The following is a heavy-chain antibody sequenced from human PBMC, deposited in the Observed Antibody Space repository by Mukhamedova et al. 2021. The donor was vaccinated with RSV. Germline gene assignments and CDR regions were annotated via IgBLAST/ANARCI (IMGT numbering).Heavy chain of an antibody. V-gene: IGHV4-30-2*04. CDR3: ARDPIRSPRLVVPAAYPNFGFEP. CDR2: ST. Sequence: STYYNPSLKSRVTISVDTSKNQFSLKLSSVTAADTAVYYCARDPIRSPRLVVPAAYPNFGFEPWGPGTLVPV. D-gene: IGHD2-2*01. J-gene: IGHJ5*02.